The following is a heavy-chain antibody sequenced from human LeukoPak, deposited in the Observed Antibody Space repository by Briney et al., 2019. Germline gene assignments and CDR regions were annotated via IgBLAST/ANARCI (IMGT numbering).Heavy chain of an antibody. J-gene: IGHJ4*02. CDR1: GFTFSSYE. V-gene: IGHV3-48*03. Sequence: PGGSLRLSCAASGFTFSSYEMNWVRQAPGKGLEWVSYISSSGSTIYYADPVKGRFTISRDNAKNSLYLQMNSLRAEDTAVYYCARSPTWIQLWSEQNFDYWGQGTLVTVSS. D-gene: IGHD5-18*01. CDR2: ISSSGSTI. CDR3: ARSPTWIQLWSEQNFDY.